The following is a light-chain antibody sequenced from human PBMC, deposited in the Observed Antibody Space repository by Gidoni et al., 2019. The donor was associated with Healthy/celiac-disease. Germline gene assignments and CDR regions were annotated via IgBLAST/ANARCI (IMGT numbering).Light chain of an antibody. Sequence: EIVLTQSPGTLSLSPGERATLSCRAGQSVSSSYLAWYQQKPGQAPRPLIYGASSRATGIPDRFSGSGSGTDFTLTISRLEPEDFAVYYCQQYGSSLFGPGTKVDIK. CDR3: QQYGSSL. CDR2: GAS. V-gene: IGKV3-20*01. J-gene: IGKJ3*01. CDR1: QSVSSSY.